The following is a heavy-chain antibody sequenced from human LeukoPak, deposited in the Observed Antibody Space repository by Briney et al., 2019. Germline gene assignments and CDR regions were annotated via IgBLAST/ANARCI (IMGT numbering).Heavy chain of an antibody. J-gene: IGHJ3*02. D-gene: IGHD6-19*01. CDR1: GGTFSSYA. V-gene: IGHV1-69*01. Sequence: ASVKVSCKASGGTFSSYAISWVRQAPGQGLEWMGGIIPIFGTANYAQKFQGRVTITADESTSTAYMELSSLRSEDTAVYYCARGGGGRYSSGWYDDAFDIWGQGTMVTVSS. CDR3: ARGGGGRYSSGWYDDAFDI. CDR2: IIPIFGTA.